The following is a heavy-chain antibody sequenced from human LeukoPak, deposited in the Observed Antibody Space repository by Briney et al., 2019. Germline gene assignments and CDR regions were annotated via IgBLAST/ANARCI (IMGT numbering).Heavy chain of an antibody. CDR2: IIPIFGTA. D-gene: IGHD3-22*01. V-gene: IGHV1-69*13. J-gene: IGHJ4*02. CDR3: ARAHKSWDYYDSSGYYHLDY. Sequence: GASVKVSCKASGGTFSRYAISWVRQAPGQGLEWMGGIIPIFGTANYAQKFQGRVTITADESTSTAYMELSSLRSEDTAVYYCARAHKSWDYYDSSGYYHLDYWGQGTLVTVSS. CDR1: GGTFSRYA.